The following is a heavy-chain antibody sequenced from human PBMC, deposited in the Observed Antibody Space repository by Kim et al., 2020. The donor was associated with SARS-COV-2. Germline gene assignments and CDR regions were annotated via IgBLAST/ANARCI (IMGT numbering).Heavy chain of an antibody. V-gene: IGHV3-74*01. CDR2: INSDGSST. D-gene: IGHD4-4*01. CDR1: GFTFSSYW. Sequence: GGSLRLSCAASGFTFSSYWMHWVRQAPGKGLVWVSRINSDGSSTSYADSVKGRFTISRDNAKNTLYLQMNSLRAEDTAVYYCAQITVTTLFDYWGQGTLVTVSS. J-gene: IGHJ4*02. CDR3: AQITVTTLFDY.